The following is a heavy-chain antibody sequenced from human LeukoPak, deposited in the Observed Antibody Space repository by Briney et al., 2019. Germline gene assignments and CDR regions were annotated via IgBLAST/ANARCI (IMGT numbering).Heavy chain of an antibody. D-gene: IGHD2-2*03. CDR2: ISSDGSST. J-gene: IGHJ1*01. Sequence: GGSLRLSCAASGFTFSNYWMHWVRQAPGKGLVWVSRISSDGSSTTYADSVKGRLTISRDNAKNTLYLQMNSLRAEDTAAYYCATTPGYCTSTSCFEYFQRWGQGTLVTVSS. CDR3: ATTPGYCTSTSCFEYFQR. CDR1: GFTFSNYW. V-gene: IGHV3-74*01.